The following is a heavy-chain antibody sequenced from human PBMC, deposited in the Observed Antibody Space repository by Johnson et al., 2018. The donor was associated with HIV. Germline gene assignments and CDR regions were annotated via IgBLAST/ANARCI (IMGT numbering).Heavy chain of an antibody. Sequence: QVQLVESGGGLVQPGRSLRLSCAASGFTFSSYGMHWVRQAPVKGLEWVAFIRYDGSNKYYADSVKGRFTISRDNSKNTLYLQMNSLRAEDTAVYYCAILPGDAFDIWGQGTMVTVSS. CDR2: IRYDGSNK. J-gene: IGHJ3*02. CDR1: GFTFSSYG. CDR3: AILPGDAFDI. V-gene: IGHV3-30*02. D-gene: IGHD2-15*01.